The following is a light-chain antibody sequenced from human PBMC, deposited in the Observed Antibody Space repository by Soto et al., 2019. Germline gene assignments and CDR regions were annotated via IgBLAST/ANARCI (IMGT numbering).Light chain of an antibody. J-gene: IGKJ5*01. CDR1: QSVSSSY. CDR3: QQYGSSPIT. Sequence: DIALTQSPGPLSLSPGERATLSCRSSQSVSSSYLAWYQQKPGQAPRLIIYGASSRATGIPDRFSGSGSGTDCTLTISRLEPEDVAVYYCQQYGSSPITFGQGTRLEIK. CDR2: GAS. V-gene: IGKV3-20*01.